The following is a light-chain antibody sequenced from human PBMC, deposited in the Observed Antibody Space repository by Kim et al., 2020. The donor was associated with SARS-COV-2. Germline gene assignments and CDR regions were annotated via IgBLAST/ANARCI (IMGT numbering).Light chain of an antibody. V-gene: IGKV3-15*01. J-gene: IGKJ2*01. CDR2: GTS. CDR1: QSVSTN. CDR3: QQYNRWPPYI. Sequence: VSPGERATLSCRTSQSVSTNLAWYQQKPCQAPRLLIYGTSTRATGIPARFSGSGSGTEFTLTISSLQSEDFAIYYCQQYNRWPPYIFGQGTKLEI.